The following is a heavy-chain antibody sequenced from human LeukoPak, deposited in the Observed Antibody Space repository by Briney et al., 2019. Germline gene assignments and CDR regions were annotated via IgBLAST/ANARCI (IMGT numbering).Heavy chain of an antibody. Sequence: ASVKDSCKASGYTFTSYGISWVRQAPGQGLEWMGWISAYNGNTNYAQKLQGRVTMTRDTSISTAYMELSSLRSEDTAVYYCARSNYGGKRWFDPWGQGTLVTVSS. CDR2: ISAYNGNT. D-gene: IGHD4-23*01. J-gene: IGHJ5*02. V-gene: IGHV1-18*01. CDR3: ARSNYGGKRWFDP. CDR1: GYTFTSYG.